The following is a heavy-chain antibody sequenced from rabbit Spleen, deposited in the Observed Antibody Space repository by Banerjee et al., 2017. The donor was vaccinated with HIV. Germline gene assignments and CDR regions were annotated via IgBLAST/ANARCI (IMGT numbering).Heavy chain of an antibody. CDR2: IGTGSSGFT. Sequence: QSLEESGGGLVKPGASLTLTCKASGFSFSSGYYMCWVRQAPGKGLEWIACIGTGSSGFTYYASWAKGRFTCSKASSTTVTLQMNSLTAADTATYFCAREDVGGSISLWGPGTLVTVS. CDR1: GFSFSSGYY. D-gene: IGHD1-1*01. CDR3: AREDVGGSISL. J-gene: IGHJ6*01. V-gene: IGHV1S40*01.